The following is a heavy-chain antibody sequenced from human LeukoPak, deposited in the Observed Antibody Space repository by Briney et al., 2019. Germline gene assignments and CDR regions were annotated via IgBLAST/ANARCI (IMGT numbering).Heavy chain of an antibody. CDR2: IYPGDSDT. CDR1: GYSFTSYW. J-gene: IGHJ4*02. CDR3: ARSYDCSGGSCYPFDY. V-gene: IGHV5-51*01. D-gene: IGHD2-15*01. Sequence: GESLKISCKGSGYSFTSYWIGWVRQMPGKGLEWMGIIYPGDSDTRYSPSFQGQVTISADKSISTAYLQWSSLKASDTAMYYCARSYDCSGGSCYPFDYWGQGTLVTVSS.